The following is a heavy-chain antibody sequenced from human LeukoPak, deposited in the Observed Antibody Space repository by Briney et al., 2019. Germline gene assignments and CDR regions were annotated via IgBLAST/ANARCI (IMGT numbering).Heavy chain of an antibody. D-gene: IGHD6-19*01. V-gene: IGHV3-23*01. J-gene: IGHJ4*02. Sequence: GGSLRLSCAASGFTFSSYSMNWVRQAPGKGLEWVSAISGSGGSTYYADSVKGRFTISRDNSKNTLYLQMNSLRAEDTAVYYCAKDQDSSGWYDVAYWGQGTLVTVSS. CDR1: GFTFSSYS. CDR2: ISGSGGST. CDR3: AKDQDSSGWYDVAY.